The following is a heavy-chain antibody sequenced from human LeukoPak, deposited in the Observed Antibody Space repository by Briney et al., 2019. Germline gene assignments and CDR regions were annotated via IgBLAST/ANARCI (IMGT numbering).Heavy chain of an antibody. Sequence: GESLKISCPGSGYRFTTYWIAWVRQMPGKGLEWMGIIYPGDSDTRYSPSFQGQVTISADKSISTSYLHWSSLKASDTAMYYCARRVTDGATYYFDYWGQGTLVTVSS. CDR2: IYPGDSDT. CDR1: GYRFTTYW. J-gene: IGHJ4*02. CDR3: ARRVTDGATYYFDY. V-gene: IGHV5-51*01. D-gene: IGHD5-24*01.